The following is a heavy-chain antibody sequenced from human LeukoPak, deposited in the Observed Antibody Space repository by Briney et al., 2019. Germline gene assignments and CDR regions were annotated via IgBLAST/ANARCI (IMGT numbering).Heavy chain of an antibody. CDR1: GVSISSHY. J-gene: IGHJ4*02. CDR2: IYYSGST. CDR3: ARSSGQWGFDS. V-gene: IGHV4-59*11. D-gene: IGHD3-10*01. Sequence: SETLSLTCTVSGVSISSHYWSWIRQPPGKTLEWIGYIYYSGSTNYNPSLRSRVTISVDSSKNQFSLKLSSVTAADTAVYYCARSSGQWGFDSWGQGTLVTVSS.